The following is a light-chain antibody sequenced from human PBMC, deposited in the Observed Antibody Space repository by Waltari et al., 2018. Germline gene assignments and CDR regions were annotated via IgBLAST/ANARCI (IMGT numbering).Light chain of an antibody. Sequence: QSVLTQPPSASGTPGQRVTISCSGSSSNIGSNYVYWYQQLPGTAPELLISRHTRPRSWVPDRFSGSKAGTSASLAISGLRSEDEADYYCAAWDDSLSGPWVFGGGTKLTVL. CDR2: RHT. CDR1: SSNIGSNY. J-gene: IGLJ3*02. V-gene: IGLV1-47*01. CDR3: AAWDDSLSGPWV.